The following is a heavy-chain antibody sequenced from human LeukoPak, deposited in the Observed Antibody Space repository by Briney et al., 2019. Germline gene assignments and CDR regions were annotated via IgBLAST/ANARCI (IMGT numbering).Heavy chain of an antibody. CDR2: VKSDGSST. CDR1: GFTFSNYW. Sequence: GGSLRLSCAASGFTFSNYWMHWVRQAPGKGLVWVSRVKSDGSSTTYVDSVKGRFTISRDNAKNTLYLQMNSLRAEDTAVYYCARGAYYYEDWGQGTLVTVSS. V-gene: IGHV3-74*01. CDR3: ARGAYYYED. J-gene: IGHJ4*02.